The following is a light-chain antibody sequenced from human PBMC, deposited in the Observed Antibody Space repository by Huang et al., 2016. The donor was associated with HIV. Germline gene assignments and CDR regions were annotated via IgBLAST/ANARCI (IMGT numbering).Light chain of an antibody. CDR3: QQYNSYSMT. CDR1: QTISTW. V-gene: IGKV1-5*03. Sequence: DIQMTQSPSTLSASVGDRVTIPCRASQTISTWLAWYQQKPGQAPKVLIYKASSLQSGVPSRFSGSGSGTEFTLTISSLQPDDFATYYCQQYNSYSMTFGQGTRLDVK. J-gene: IGKJ5*01. CDR2: KAS.